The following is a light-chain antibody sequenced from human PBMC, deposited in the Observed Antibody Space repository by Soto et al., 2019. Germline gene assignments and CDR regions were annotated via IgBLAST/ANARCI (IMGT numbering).Light chain of an antibody. V-gene: IGKV1-5*01. CDR2: DAS. J-gene: IGKJ5*01. CDR1: QSISSW. Sequence: DIPITQSPSTLSASVGDRVTIPCRASQSISSWLAWYQQKPGKAPKLLIYDASSLESGVPSRFSGSGSGTEFTLTISSLQPDDFATYYCQQYNSYLITFGQGTRLEI. CDR3: QQYNSYLIT.